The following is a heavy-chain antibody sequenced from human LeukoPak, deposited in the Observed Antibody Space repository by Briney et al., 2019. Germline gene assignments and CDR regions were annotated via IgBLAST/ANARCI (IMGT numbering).Heavy chain of an antibody. J-gene: IGHJ6*02. CDR1: GFTFSSYA. V-gene: IGHV3-23*01. Sequence: GGSLRLSCAASGFTFSSYAMSWVRQAPGKGLEWVSAISGSGGSTYYADSVKGRFTISRDNSKNTVYLQMNSLRAEDTAVYYCAKDRRVPAAIDYYYGMDVWGQGTTVTVSS. CDR3: AKDRRVPAAIDYYYGMDV. D-gene: IGHD2-2*01. CDR2: ISGSGGST.